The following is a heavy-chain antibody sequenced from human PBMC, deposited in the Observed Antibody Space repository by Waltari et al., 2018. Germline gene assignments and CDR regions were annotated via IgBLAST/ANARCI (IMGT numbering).Heavy chain of an antibody. CDR2: IIPILGIT. V-gene: IGHV1-69*02. Sequence: QVQLVQSGAEVKKPGSSVKVSCKASGGTFSSYTISWVRQAPGQGLEWMGRIIPILGITNYAQEFQGRVTITADKSTSTAYMGLSSLRSEDTAVYYCARTNYDILTGYYSPFDYWGQGTLVTVSS. CDR3: ARTNYDILTGYYSPFDY. J-gene: IGHJ4*02. D-gene: IGHD3-9*01. CDR1: GGTFSSYT.